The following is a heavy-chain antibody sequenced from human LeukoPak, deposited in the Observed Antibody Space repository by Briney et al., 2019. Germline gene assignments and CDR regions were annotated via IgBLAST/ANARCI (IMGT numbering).Heavy chain of an antibody. V-gene: IGHV4-34*01. CDR1: GGSFSGYY. CDR2: INHSGST. Sequence: SETLSLTCAVYGGSFSGYYWSWIRQPPGKGLEWDGEINHSGSTNYNPSLKSRVTISVDTSKNQFSLKLSSVTAADTAVYYCARAKYYYDSSGYYSYYFDYWGQGTLVTVSS. D-gene: IGHD3-22*01. CDR3: ARAKYYYDSSGYYSYYFDY. J-gene: IGHJ4*02.